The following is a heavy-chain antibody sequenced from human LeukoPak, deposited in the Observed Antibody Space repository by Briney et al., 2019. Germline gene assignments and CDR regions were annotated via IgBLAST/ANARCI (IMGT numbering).Heavy chain of an antibody. J-gene: IGHJ4*02. V-gene: IGHV4-4*07. CDR2: IHTSGST. CDR1: GGSITSYH. Sequence: SGTLSLTCFVSGGSITSYHWSLIRQPAGKGLEWIGQIHTSGSTNYNPSLKSRVAMSIDTSKNQFSLELSSVTAADTSVYYCAGRAQTTGWSFDYWGQGALVAVSS. CDR3: AGRAQTTGWSFDY. D-gene: IGHD6-19*01.